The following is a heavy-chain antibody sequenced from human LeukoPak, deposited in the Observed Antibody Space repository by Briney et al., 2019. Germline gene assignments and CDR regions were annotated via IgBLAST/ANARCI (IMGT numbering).Heavy chain of an antibody. CDR2: ISWNSGSI. J-gene: IGHJ3*02. CDR3: AKDRLWFGELFDAFDI. Sequence: PGRSLRLSCAASGFTFDDYAMHWVRQAPGKGLEWVSGISWNSGSIGYADSVKGRSTISRDNAKNSLYLQMNSLRAEDTALYYCAKDRLWFGELFDAFDIWGQGTMVTVSS. D-gene: IGHD3-10*01. CDR1: GFTFDDYA. V-gene: IGHV3-9*01.